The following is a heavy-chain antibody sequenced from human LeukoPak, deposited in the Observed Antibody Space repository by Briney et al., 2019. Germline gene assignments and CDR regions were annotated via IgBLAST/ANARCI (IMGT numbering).Heavy chain of an antibody. Sequence: GGSLRLSCAASGFTFDDYAMHWVRQAPGKGLEWVSVISWNSGSIGYADSVKGRFTISRDNAKNSLYLQMNSLRAEDTALYYCAKDSRRYSSGPVIFDYWGQGTLVTVSS. V-gene: IGHV3-9*01. CDR1: GFTFDDYA. CDR3: AKDSRRYSSGPVIFDY. D-gene: IGHD6-19*01. CDR2: ISWNSGSI. J-gene: IGHJ4*02.